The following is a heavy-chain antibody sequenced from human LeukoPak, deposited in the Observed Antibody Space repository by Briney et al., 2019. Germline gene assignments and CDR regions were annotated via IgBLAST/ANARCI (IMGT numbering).Heavy chain of an antibody. Sequence: PSQTLSLTCTVSGGFISSRSYYWTWIRQPAGRGLEWIGRIFISGSTNYNPSLRSRVTISLDTSKNQFSLKLSSVTAADTAVYYCARGNYYGSGPRDAFDIWGQGTMVTVSS. CDR3: ARGNYYGSGPRDAFDI. V-gene: IGHV4-61*02. J-gene: IGHJ3*02. CDR2: IFISGST. CDR1: GGFISSRSYY. D-gene: IGHD3-10*01.